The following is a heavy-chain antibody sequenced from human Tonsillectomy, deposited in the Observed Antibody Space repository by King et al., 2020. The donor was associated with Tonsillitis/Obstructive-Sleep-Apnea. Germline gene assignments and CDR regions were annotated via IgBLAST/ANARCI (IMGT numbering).Heavy chain of an antibody. D-gene: IGHD2-8*01. CDR1: GFAFSYHW. Sequence: VQLVQSGGVLVQPGGPLRLSCAASGFAFSYHWMSWVRQAPGKGLEWVASIRYDGSNKEYVDSVKGRFTISRDNAKKSVFLQMDSLRVEDTAVYFCARLRDNGTTYDYWGQGTLVTVSS. V-gene: IGHV3-7*01. J-gene: IGHJ4*02. CDR2: IRYDGSNK. CDR3: ARLRDNGTTYDY.